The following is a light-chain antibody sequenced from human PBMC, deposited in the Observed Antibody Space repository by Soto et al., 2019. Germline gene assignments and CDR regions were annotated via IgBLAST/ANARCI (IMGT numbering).Light chain of an antibody. CDR3: SSYTSSSTYV. J-gene: IGLJ1*01. Sequence: QSALTQPASVSGSPGQSITISCTGTSRDVGGYNYVSWNQHHPGKAPKLMIYEVSNRPSGVSNRFSGSKSGNTASLTISGLQAEDEADYYCSSYTSSSTYVFGTGTKLTVL. CDR2: EVS. CDR1: SRDVGGYNY. V-gene: IGLV2-14*01.